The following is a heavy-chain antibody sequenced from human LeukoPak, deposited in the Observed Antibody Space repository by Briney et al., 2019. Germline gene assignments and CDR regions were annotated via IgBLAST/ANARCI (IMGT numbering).Heavy chain of an antibody. D-gene: IGHD6-19*01. CDR1: GYTFTSYD. J-gene: IGHJ5*02. CDR3: ARAYSSGWYRWSDP. Sequence: ASVKVSCKASGYTFTSYDINWVRQATGQGLEWMGWMNPNSGNTGYAQKFQGRVTMTRNTSISTAYMELSSLRSEDTAVYYCARAYSSGWYRWSDPWGQGTLVTVSS. V-gene: IGHV1-8*01. CDR2: MNPNSGNT.